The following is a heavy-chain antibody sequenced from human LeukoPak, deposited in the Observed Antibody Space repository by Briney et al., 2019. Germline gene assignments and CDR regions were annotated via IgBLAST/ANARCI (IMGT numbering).Heavy chain of an antibody. J-gene: IGHJ6*03. Sequence: GGSLRLSCIPSGFTFNSYAMFWVRQAPGKGLEWVSLIWCDGSNKYYADSVKGRFTVSRDNSKNTLYLQMNSLRAEDTAVYYCARARGWQPNYYYYYMDVWGTGTTVTVSS. V-gene: IGHV3-33*07. CDR3: ARARGWQPNYYYYYMDV. D-gene: IGHD2-15*01. CDR1: GFTFNSYA. CDR2: IWCDGSNK.